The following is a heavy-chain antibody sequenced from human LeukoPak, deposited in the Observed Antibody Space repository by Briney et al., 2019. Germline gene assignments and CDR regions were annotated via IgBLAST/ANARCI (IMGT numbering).Heavy chain of an antibody. CDR1: GFTFSSYW. Sequence: PGGSLRLSCAASGFTFSSYWMPWVRQAPGKGLVWVSRINSDGSSTSYADSVKGRFTISRDNAKNTLYLQMNSLRAEDTAVYYCARRGVIVGALGAFDIWGQGTMVTVSS. D-gene: IGHD1-26*01. CDR2: INSDGSST. J-gene: IGHJ3*02. CDR3: ARRGVIVGALGAFDI. V-gene: IGHV3-74*01.